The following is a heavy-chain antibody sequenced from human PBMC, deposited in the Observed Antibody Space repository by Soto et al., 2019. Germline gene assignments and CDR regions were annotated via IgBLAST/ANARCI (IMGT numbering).Heavy chain of an antibody. CDR1: GFTFTSSA. CDR2: IVVGSGNT. Sequence: QMQLVQSGPEVKKPGTSVKVSCKASGFTFTSSAVQWVRQARGQRLEWIGWIVVGSGNTNYAQKFQERVTITRDMSTSTAYMELSSLRSEDTAVYYCAADLPDCSGGSCLLEYYYYYGMDVWGQGTTVTVSS. J-gene: IGHJ6*02. V-gene: IGHV1-58*01. CDR3: AADLPDCSGGSCLLEYYYYYGMDV. D-gene: IGHD2-15*01.